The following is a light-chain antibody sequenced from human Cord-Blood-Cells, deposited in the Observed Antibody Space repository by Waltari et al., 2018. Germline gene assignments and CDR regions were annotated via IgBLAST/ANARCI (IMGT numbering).Light chain of an antibody. J-gene: IGLJ3*02. V-gene: IGLV2-11*01. CDR3: CSYAGSYTFGV. Sequence: RSVSGSPGQSVTISCTGTSSDVGGYNYVSWYQQHPGKAPKLMIYDVSKRPSGVPDRFSGSKSGNTASLTISGLQAEDEADYYCCSYAGSYTFGVFGGGTKLTVL. CDR1: SSDVGGYNY. CDR2: DVS.